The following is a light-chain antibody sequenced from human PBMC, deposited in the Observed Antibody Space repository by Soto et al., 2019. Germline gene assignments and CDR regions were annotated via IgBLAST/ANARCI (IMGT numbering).Light chain of an antibody. CDR3: QHFGGSLPVT. V-gene: IGKV3-15*01. CDR1: QSVGTN. J-gene: IGKJ5*01. CDR2: GAS. Sequence: EIVMTQSPSTLSVSPGERATLSCRASQSVGTNLVWYQHKPGQAPRPLIYGASIRATGIPARFSGSGSGTEFTLTISRLEPEDFAVYYCQHFGGSLPVTFGQGTRLEIK.